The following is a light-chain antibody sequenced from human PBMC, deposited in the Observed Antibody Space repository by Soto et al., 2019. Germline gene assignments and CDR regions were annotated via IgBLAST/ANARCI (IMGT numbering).Light chain of an antibody. J-gene: IGLJ1*01. V-gene: IGLV2-23*01. Sequence: QSVLTQPASVSGSPGQSITISCTGTSSDVGSYNLVSWYQQHPGKAPKLMIYEGSKRPSGVSNRFSGSKSGNTASLTISGLQAEDEGDYYCCSYAGSSTFHVFGTGTKVTVL. CDR2: EGS. CDR1: SSDVGSYNL. CDR3: CSYAGSSTFHV.